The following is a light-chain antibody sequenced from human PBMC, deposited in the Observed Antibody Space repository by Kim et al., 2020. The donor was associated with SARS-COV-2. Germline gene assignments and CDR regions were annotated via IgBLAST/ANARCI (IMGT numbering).Light chain of an antibody. CDR1: QVINNY. Sequence: DIQMTQSPSSLSASVGDRVTITCRASQVINNYLAWYQQKPGKAPTVLIYGASTLHSAVPSRFSGSGSGTDFTPTIISLQPEDVGTYYCQKYDSDPWTFGHGTKVEIK. CDR3: QKYDSDPWT. J-gene: IGKJ1*01. V-gene: IGKV1-27*01. CDR2: GAS.